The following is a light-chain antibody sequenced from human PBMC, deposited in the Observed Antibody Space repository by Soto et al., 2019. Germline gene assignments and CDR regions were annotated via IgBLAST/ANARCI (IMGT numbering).Light chain of an antibody. V-gene: IGKV1-39*01. CDR2: AAS. CDR3: QQSYSNPPT. Sequence: IHMTLSPSSLPASVAYRATIVRRASQSVNSFSNWYQQKQGRAPKLLIYAASSLQSGVPSRFSGSGYGTDFNLTISSLQVEDFATYYCQQSYSNPPTFGGGTKVDIK. CDR1: QSVNSF. J-gene: IGKJ4*01.